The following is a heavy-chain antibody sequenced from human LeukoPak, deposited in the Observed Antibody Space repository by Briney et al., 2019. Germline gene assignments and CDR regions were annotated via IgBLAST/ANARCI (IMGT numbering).Heavy chain of an antibody. V-gene: IGHV4-59*01. CDR2: IHYSEST. CDR3: ARVSAAGMEFHYGMDV. D-gene: IGHD6-13*01. Sequence: PSETLSLTCTVSGGPIRSYYWSWMRQPPGKGLEWIGNIHYSESTNYNPSLKSRVAIAVDTSKNQFSLSMRSVTAADTAVYYCARVSAAGMEFHYGMDVWGQGTTVFVSS. CDR1: GGPIRSYY. J-gene: IGHJ6*02.